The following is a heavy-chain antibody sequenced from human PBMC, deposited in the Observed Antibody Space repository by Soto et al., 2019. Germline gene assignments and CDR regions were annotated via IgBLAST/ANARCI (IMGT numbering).Heavy chain of an antibody. CDR1: GFTFSNHA. CDR3: ARDGQQLAPYALDV. D-gene: IGHD6-13*01. V-gene: IGHV3-33*01. CDR2: IWYDGSNK. J-gene: IGHJ6*02. Sequence: QVQLVESGGGVVQPGTSLRLSCTTSGFTFSNHAMHWVRQAPSKGLEWVAQIWYDGSNKYYADSVKGRFTISRDNSRNMVYVQTNSLRVEDTAVYYCARDGQQLAPYALDVWGQGTSVTVSS.